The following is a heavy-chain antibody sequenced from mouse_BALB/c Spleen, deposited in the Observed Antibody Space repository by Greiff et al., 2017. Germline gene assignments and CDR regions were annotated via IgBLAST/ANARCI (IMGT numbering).Heavy chain of an antibody. D-gene: IGHD2-3*01. Sequence: EVQLVESGAELVKPGASVKLSCTASGFNIKDTYMHWVKQRPEQGLEWIGRIDPANGNTKYDPKFQGKATITADTSSNTAYLQLSSLTSEDTAVYYCARLIYDGYYGFDYWGQGTTLTVSS. CDR3: ARLIYDGYYGFDY. V-gene: IGHV14-3*02. J-gene: IGHJ2*01. CDR2: IDPANGNT. CDR1: GFNIKDTY.